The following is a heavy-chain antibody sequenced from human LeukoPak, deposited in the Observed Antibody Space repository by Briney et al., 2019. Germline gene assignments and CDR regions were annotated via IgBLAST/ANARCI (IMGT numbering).Heavy chain of an antibody. D-gene: IGHD3-22*01. Sequence: SETLSLTCTVSGGSISSYYWSWIRQPPGKGLEWIGYIYYSGSTNYNPSLKSRVTISVDTPKNQFSLKLSSVTAADTAVYYCARGIIGYDSSGYPFDYWGQGTLVTVSS. CDR1: GGSISSYY. V-gene: IGHV4-59*01. CDR3: ARGIIGYDSSGYPFDY. J-gene: IGHJ4*02. CDR2: IYYSGST.